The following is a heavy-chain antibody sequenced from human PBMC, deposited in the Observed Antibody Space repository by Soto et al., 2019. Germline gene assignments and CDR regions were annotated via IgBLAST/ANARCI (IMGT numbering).Heavy chain of an antibody. CDR2: IFHSGST. CDR1: GGSIASGGFY. Sequence: SETLSLTCSVSGGSIASGGFYWSWVRQHPEKGLEWIAYIFHSGSTDYNPSLKSRIIISADTSKNQFSLKLTSVTAADTAVYYCVRGGIAGNWFDPWGQGTLVTVSS. V-gene: IGHV4-31*03. D-gene: IGHD6-13*01. CDR3: VRGGIAGNWFDP. J-gene: IGHJ5*02.